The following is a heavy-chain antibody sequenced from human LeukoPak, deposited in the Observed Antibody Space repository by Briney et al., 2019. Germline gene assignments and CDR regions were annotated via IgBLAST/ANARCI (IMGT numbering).Heavy chain of an antibody. CDR1: GFRFDDYG. CDR3: AKVVQYTASTGTGLDY. V-gene: IGHV3-20*04. D-gene: IGHD6-13*01. CDR2: INWRGDRT. Sequence: GGSLRLSCAASGFRFDDYGMSWVRQAPGKGLEWVSGINWRGDRTGYADSVKGRFTISRDNSKNTVYLQMNSLRVEDTAIYYCAKVVQYTASTGTGLDYWGQGTLVTVSS. J-gene: IGHJ4*02.